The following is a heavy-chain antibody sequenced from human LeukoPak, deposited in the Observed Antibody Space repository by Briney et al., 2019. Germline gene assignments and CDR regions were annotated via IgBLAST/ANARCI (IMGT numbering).Heavy chain of an antibody. CDR2: ISNSSSKI. CDR1: GFTFSSYS. J-gene: IGHJ6*02. D-gene: IGHD2-2*01. CDR3: ARDQDIVVVPAAIQAYYYYYGMDD. Sequence: GGSLRLSCAASGFTFSSYSMHWVRQAPGKGLEWVASISNSSSKIYYADSVKGRFTISRDNAKNSLYLQMNSLRAEDTAVYYCARDQDIVVVPAAIQAYYYYYGMDDWGQGTTVTVSS. V-gene: IGHV3-21*01.